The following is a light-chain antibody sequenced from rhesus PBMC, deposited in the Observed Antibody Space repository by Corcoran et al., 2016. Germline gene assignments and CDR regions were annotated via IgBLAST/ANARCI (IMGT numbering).Light chain of an antibody. CDR3: QQHDNSPFT. V-gene: IGKV1-69*01. J-gene: IGKJ3*01. CDR2: RAS. Sequence: DIQMTQSPSSLSASVGDSVTITCRASQGISNWLAWYQPKPGKATKLLIYRASILETGVPPRFSGSGSGTNFTHNINSLQAEDIATYYCQQHDNSPFTFGPGTKLEIK. CDR1: QGISNW.